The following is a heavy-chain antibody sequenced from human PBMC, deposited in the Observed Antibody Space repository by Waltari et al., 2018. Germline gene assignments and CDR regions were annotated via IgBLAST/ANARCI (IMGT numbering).Heavy chain of an antibody. CDR3: ARLRSGWYYFDY. V-gene: IGHV4-39*01. J-gene: IGHJ4*02. Sequence: QLQLQESGPGLVKPSETLSLTCTVSGDSISSNYDYWGWIRQPPGKGLEWIASIYYSGITYYNPSLKSRVTISVDTSKNQFSLKVSSVTAADTAVYYCARLRSGWYYFDYWGQGSLVTVSS. D-gene: IGHD6-19*01. CDR1: GDSISSNYDY. CDR2: IYYSGIT.